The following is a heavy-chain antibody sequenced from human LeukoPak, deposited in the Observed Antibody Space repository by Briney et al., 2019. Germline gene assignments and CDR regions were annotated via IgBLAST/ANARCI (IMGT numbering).Heavy chain of an antibody. D-gene: IGHD5-18*01. CDR1: GFTFSSYG. Sequence: GGSLRLSCAASGFTFSSYGMHWVRQAPGKGLEWVAVISYDGSNKYYADSVKGRFTISRDNSKNTLYLQMNSLRAEDTAVYYCAKDSGSYGPYYYYYMDVWGKGTTVTISS. CDR2: ISYDGSNK. V-gene: IGHV3-30*18. J-gene: IGHJ6*03. CDR3: AKDSGSYGPYYYYYMDV.